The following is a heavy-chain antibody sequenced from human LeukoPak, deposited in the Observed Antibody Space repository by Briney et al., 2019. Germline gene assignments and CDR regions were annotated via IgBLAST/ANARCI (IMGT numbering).Heavy chain of an antibody. D-gene: IGHD6-19*01. V-gene: IGHV1-2*02. J-gene: IGHJ3*02. CDR1: GYTFTGYY. CDR3: ARVRYSSGWYTSNAFDI. Sequence: ASVKVSCKASGYTFTGYYMHWVRQAPGQGLEWMGWINPNSGGTNYAQKFQGRVTMTRDTSISTAYMELSRLRSDDTAVYYCARVRYSSGWYTSNAFDIWGQGTMVTVSS. CDR2: INPNSGGT.